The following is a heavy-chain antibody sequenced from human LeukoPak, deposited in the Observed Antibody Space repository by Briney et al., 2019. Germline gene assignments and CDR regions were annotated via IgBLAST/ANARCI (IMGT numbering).Heavy chain of an antibody. CDR1: GFTFSTYN. J-gene: IGHJ6*03. CDR2: ISPRGTTR. D-gene: IGHD3-10*01. CDR3: ASSSIRTGAYYLDV. V-gene: IGHV3-48*04. Sequence: GGSLRLSCVASGFTFSTYNMNWVRQAPGKGLEWVSHISPRGTTRYYADSVKGRFTISRDNAKNSLYLKMSSLRVEDSAVYYCASSSIRTGAYYLDVWGKGTTVAVSS.